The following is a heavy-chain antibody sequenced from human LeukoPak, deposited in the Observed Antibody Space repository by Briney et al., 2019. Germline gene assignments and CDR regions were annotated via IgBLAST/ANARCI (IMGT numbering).Heavy chain of an antibody. V-gene: IGHV3-30-3*01. CDR1: GFTFSSYA. Sequence: GGSLRLSCAASGFTFSSYAMHWVRQAPGKGLEWVAVISYDGSNKYYADSVKGRFTISRDNSKNTLYLQMNSLRAEDTAVYYCARGPTTRGYYSYYGMDVWGQGTTVTVSS. CDR3: ARGPTTRGYYSYYGMDV. J-gene: IGHJ6*02. D-gene: IGHD4-11*01. CDR2: ISYDGSNK.